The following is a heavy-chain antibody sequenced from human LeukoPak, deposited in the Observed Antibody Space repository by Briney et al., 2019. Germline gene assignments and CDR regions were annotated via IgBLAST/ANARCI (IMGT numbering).Heavy chain of an antibody. CDR1: GGSLSNYY. V-gene: IGHV4-59*04. CDR3: ARSTEKADFDY. D-gene: IGHD6-25*01. CDR2: IYYSGRT. J-gene: IGHJ4*02. Sequence: SETLSLTCSVSGGSLSNYYWTWIRQPPGKGLEWLGIIYYSGRTFYNPSLKSRVTISVDTAKNQFSLKLTSVTATDTAVYYCARSTEKADFDYWGQGTLVTVSS.